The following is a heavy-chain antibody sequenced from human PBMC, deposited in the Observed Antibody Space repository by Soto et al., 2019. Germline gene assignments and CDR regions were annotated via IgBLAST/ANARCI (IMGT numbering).Heavy chain of an antibody. V-gene: IGHV3-66*01. Sequence: EVQLVESGGGLVQPGGSLRLSCAASAFNVSSNYMSWVRQAPGKGLEWVSVIYSGGTTYYADSVQGRFTISRDHYKKTLYLEMNRLRAEDTAVYYCPRESWYDEGDLVKSYYFDDWGQGTRVIFSS. CDR3: PRESWYDEGDLVKSYYFDD. CDR2: IYSGGTT. D-gene: IGHD3-16*01. CDR1: AFNVSSNY. J-gene: IGHJ4*02.